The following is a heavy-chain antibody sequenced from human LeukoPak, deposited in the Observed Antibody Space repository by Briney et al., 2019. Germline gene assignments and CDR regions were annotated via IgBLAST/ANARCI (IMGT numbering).Heavy chain of an antibody. CDR3: ARDFRYCSSTSCPRGYYYYYYMDV. D-gene: IGHD2-2*01. CDR2: VYYSGST. J-gene: IGHJ6*03. Sequence: SETLSLTCTVSGGYISSYYWSWIRQPPGEGLEWIGYVYYSGSTNYNPSLKSRGTMSVDTSKNQFSLKLSSVTAADPAVYYRARDFRYCSSTSCPRGYYYYYYMDVWGKGTTVTISS. V-gene: IGHV4-59*12. CDR1: GGYISSYY.